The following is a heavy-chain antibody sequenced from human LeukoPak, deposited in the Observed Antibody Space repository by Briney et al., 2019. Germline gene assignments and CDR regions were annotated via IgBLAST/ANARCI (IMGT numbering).Heavy chain of an antibody. CDR1: GGSISSYY. J-gene: IGHJ4*02. Sequence: PSETLSLTCTVSGGSISSYYWSWIRQPPGKGLEWIGYIYYSGSTNYNPSLKSRVTISVDTSKNQFSLKLSSVTAADTAVYYCARAENNQSFDYWGQGTLVTVSS. V-gene: IGHV4-59*01. D-gene: IGHD1/OR15-1a*01. CDR3: ARAENNQSFDY. CDR2: IYYSGST.